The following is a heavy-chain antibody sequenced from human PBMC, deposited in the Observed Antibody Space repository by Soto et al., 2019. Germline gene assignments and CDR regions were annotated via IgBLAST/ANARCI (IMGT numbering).Heavy chain of an antibody. V-gene: IGHV3-33*01. J-gene: IGHJ6*02. CDR1: GFTFSSFG. Sequence: PGGSLRLSCAASGFTFSSFGMHWVRQAPGRGLEWVSLIWYDGSKKSYGDSVKGRFTISRDNSRNTVYLQMNSLRADDTAVYYCARDASYYSLWSGYYPSRNGMDVWGQGTTVTVSS. CDR3: ARDASYYSLWSGYYPSRNGMDV. D-gene: IGHD3-3*01. CDR2: IWYDGSKK.